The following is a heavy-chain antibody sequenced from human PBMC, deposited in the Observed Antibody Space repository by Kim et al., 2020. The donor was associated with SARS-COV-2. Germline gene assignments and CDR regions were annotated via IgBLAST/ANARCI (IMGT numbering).Heavy chain of an antibody. CDR2: IYYSGST. Sequence: SETLSLTCTVSGGSISSSSYYWGWIRQPPGKGLEWIGSIYYSGSTYYNPSLKSRVTISVDTSKNQFSLKLSSVTAADTAVYYCARRKGVPYSSGWRHWFDPWGQGTLVTVSS. J-gene: IGHJ5*02. CDR1: GGSISSSSYY. CDR3: ARRKGVPYSSGWRHWFDP. D-gene: IGHD6-19*01. V-gene: IGHV4-39*01.